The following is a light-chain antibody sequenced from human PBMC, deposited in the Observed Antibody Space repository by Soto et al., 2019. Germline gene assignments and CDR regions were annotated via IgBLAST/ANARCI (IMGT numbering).Light chain of an antibody. V-gene: IGKV3-15*01. CDR2: GVS. CDR3: QQYNKWPLT. Sequence: EIVMTQSPATLSVSPGERATLSCRASQTVSSNLAWYHQKPGQAPRLLIYGVSTRATGISARFSGSGSGTGFALTISSLQSEDFAVYYCQQYNKWPLTFGGGTKVEIK. J-gene: IGKJ4*01. CDR1: QTVSSN.